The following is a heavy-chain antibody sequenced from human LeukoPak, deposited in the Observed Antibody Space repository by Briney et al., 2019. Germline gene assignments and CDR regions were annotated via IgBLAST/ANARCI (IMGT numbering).Heavy chain of an antibody. CDR2: ISYNGST. Sequence: SETLSLTCTVSSGSISSTSYYWGWIHQPPGKGLEWIGTISYNGSTHYNLSLKSRVTSSVDTSKNQFSLKLSSVTAADTAVYYCARLGIQLWYHFDYWGRGTLVTVSS. CDR1: SGSISSTSYY. J-gene: IGHJ4*02. V-gene: IGHV4-39*01. D-gene: IGHD5-18*01. CDR3: ARLGIQLWYHFDY.